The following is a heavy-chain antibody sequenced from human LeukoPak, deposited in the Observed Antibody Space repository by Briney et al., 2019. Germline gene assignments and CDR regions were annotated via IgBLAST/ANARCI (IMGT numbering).Heavy chain of an antibody. CDR2: IYHSGST. Sequence: SETLSLTCTVSGYSISSGYYWGWIRQPPGKGLEWIGSIYHSGSTYYNPSLKSRVTISVDTSKNQFSLKLSSVTAADTAVYYCARKPTYFDLWGRGTLVTVSS. CDR1: GYSISSGYY. J-gene: IGHJ2*01. CDR3: ARKPTYFDL. D-gene: IGHD1-14*01. V-gene: IGHV4-38-2*02.